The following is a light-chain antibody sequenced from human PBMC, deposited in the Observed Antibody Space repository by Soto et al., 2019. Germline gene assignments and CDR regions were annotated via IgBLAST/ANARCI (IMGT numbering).Light chain of an antibody. V-gene: IGKV3-20*01. J-gene: IGKJ3*01. CDR1: QSVSSSY. Sequence: EIVLTQSPGTLSLSPGERDTLSCRDSQSVSSSYLAWYQQKPGQAPRLLIYGASSRATGIPDRFSGSGSGTDFTLTISRLEPEDFAVYYRQQYGSSPFTFGPGTKVDIK. CDR2: GAS. CDR3: QQYGSSPFT.